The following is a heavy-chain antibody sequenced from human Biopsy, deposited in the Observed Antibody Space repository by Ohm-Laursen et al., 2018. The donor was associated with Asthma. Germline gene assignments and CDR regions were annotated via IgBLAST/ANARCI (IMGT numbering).Heavy chain of an antibody. CDR3: AKDVFPGWELRRGPDY. Sequence: SLRLSCSASGFTFSNYGMHWVRQAPGKGLDWVAVTSFDGSNKNYTDSVKGRFTISRDNSRNTLHLQMNSLRAEDTAVYYCAKDVFPGWELRRGPDYWGQGTLVTVSS. CDR1: GFTFSNYG. V-gene: IGHV3-30*18. D-gene: IGHD1-26*01. CDR2: TSFDGSNK. J-gene: IGHJ4*02.